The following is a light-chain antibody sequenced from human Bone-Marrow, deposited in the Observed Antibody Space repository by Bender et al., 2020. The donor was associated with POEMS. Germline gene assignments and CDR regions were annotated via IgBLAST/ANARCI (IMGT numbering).Light chain of an antibody. CDR2: EDD. J-gene: IGLJ2*01. CDR3: QAWDRNSVVV. V-gene: IGLV3-1*01. Sequence: SYDLTQPPSVSVSPGQTASISCSGDQLEDSFVCWYQQRPGQSPVVVIYEDDKRPSGVPERFSGSSTGNTATLTISETQPMDEAEYYCQAWDRNSVVVFGGGTKLAVL. CDR1: QLEDSF.